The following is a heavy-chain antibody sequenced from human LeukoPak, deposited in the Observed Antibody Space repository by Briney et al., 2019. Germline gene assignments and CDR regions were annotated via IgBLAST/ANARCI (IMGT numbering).Heavy chain of an antibody. V-gene: IGHV1-2*02. CDR2: INPNSGGT. D-gene: IGHD6-13*01. CDR3: ARVFVEIAAAGTAFDY. J-gene: IGHJ4*02. CDR1: GYTFTGYY. Sequence: ASVKVSCKASGYTFTGYYIHWVRQAPGQGLEWMGWINPNSGGTKYAQKFQGRVSVTRGTSISTVYMELSRLTYDDTAVYYCARVFVEIAAAGTAFDYWGQGTLVTVSS.